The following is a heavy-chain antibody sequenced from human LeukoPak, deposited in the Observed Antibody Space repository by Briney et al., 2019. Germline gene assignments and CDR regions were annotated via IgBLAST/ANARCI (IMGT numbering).Heavy chain of an antibody. CDR2: IKSKTDGGTT. Sequence: GGSLRLSCAASGFTFSNAWMNWVRQAPGKGLEWVGRIKSKTDGGTTGYAAPVKGRFTISRDDSKNTLYLQMNSLKTEDTAVYYCTTDYGGNFFRDYWGQGTLVTVSS. J-gene: IGHJ4*02. V-gene: IGHV3-15*07. D-gene: IGHD4-23*01. CDR3: TTDYGGNFFRDY. CDR1: GFTFSNAW.